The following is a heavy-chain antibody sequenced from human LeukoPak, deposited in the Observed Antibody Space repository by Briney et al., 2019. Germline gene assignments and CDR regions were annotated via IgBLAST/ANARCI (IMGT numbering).Heavy chain of an antibody. D-gene: IGHD3-22*01. J-gene: IGHJ4*02. CDR2: ISYDGSNK. CDR1: GFTFSSYA. Sequence: GGFLRLSCAASGFTFSSYAMHWVRQAPGKGLEWVAVISYDGSNKYYADSVKGRFTISRDNSKNTLYLQMNSLRAEDTAVYYCAKEMIVVRYYFDYWGQGTLVTVSS. V-gene: IGHV3-30*04. CDR3: AKEMIVVRYYFDY.